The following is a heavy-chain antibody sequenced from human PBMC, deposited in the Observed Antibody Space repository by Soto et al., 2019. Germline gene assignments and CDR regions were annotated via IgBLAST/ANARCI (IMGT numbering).Heavy chain of an antibody. CDR2: ISSSGSTI. CDR3: ARGGASVTTPFDY. Sequence: QVQLVESGGGLVKPGGTLRLSCAASGFAFSDSYMSWLRQAPGKGLEWISYISSSGSTIYYADSVKSRFTISRDNAKKSLDLQMDSLTADDTAVYYCARGGASVTTPFDYWGQGTQVTVSS. V-gene: IGHV3-11*01. CDR1: GFAFSDSY. D-gene: IGHD4-17*01. J-gene: IGHJ4*02.